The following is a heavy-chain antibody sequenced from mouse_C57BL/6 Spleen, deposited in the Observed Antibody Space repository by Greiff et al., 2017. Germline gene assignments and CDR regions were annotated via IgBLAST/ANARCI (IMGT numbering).Heavy chain of an antibody. J-gene: IGHJ2*01. V-gene: IGHV3-6*01. Sequence: DVKLQESGPGLVKPSQSLSLTCSVTGYSITSGYYWNWIRQFPGNKLEWMGYISYDGSNNYNPSLKNRISITRDTAKNQFFLKLNSVTTEDTATYYCASLRYYFDYWGQGTTLTVSS. CDR2: ISYDGSN. CDR1: GYSITSGYY. D-gene: IGHD1-1*01. CDR3: ASLRYYFDY.